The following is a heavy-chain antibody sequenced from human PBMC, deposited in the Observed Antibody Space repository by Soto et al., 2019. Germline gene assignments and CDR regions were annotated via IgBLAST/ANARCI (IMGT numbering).Heavy chain of an antibody. CDR2: INPSGGST. CDR3: ARDIPSFTYYDFWSGYYHYYYYGMDV. CDR1: GYTLTSYY. Sequence: ASVKVSCKASGYTLTSYYMHWVRQAPGQGLEWMGIINPSGGSTSYAQKFQGRVTMTRDTSTSTVYMELSSLRSEDTAVYYCARDIPSFTYYDFWSGYYHYYYYGMDVWGQGTTVTVSS. D-gene: IGHD3-3*01. J-gene: IGHJ6*02. V-gene: IGHV1-46*01.